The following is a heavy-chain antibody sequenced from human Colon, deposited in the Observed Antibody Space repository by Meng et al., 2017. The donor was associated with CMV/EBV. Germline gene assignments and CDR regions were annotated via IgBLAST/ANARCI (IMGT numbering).Heavy chain of an antibody. D-gene: IGHD3-16*01. Sequence: GGSLRLSCAASGFTFSSYSMTWVRQAPGKGLERVAFISSSSNTKHYADSVKGRFTISRNNAKNSLYLEMNSLRAEDTAVYYCARNLWGGLVPFFDYWGQGTLVTVSS. V-gene: IGHV3-48*04. CDR2: ISSSSNTK. J-gene: IGHJ4*02. CDR3: ARNLWGGLVPFFDY. CDR1: GFTFSSYS.